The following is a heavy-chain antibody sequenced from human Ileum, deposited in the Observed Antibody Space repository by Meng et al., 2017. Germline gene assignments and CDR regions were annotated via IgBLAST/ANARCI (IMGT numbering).Heavy chain of an antibody. CDR2: INPNSGGT. CDR3: ARKPIPNSDAYSGY. CDR1: GYTFTDYY. D-gene: IGHD3-16*01. Sequence: ASVKVSCKASGYTFTDYYLHWVRQAPGQGLEWMGWINPNSGGTNYAQNFQGRVTMARDTSISTAYMELTSLRSDDTAMYYCARKPIPNSDAYSGYWGQGTLVTVSS. J-gene: IGHJ4*02. V-gene: IGHV1-2*02.